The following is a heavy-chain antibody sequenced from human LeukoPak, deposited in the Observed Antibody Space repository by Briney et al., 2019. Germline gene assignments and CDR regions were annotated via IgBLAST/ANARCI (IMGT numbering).Heavy chain of an antibody. D-gene: IGHD3-16*01. CDR2: IYYTGST. J-gene: IGHJ4*02. Sequence: PSETLSLTCTISGSSITSVSHYWGWLRQPPGKGLEWIGDIYYTGSTYYNPSLRSRVTMSVHTSENQFSLRLNSVTAVDTAVYYCARRWGNIVGVTYEYWGQGTLVTVSS. CDR1: GSSITSVSHY. CDR3: ARRWGNIVGVTYEY. V-gene: IGHV4-39*01.